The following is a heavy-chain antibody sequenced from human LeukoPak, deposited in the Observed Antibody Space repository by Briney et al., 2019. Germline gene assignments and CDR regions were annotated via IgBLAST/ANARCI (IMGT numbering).Heavy chain of an antibody. J-gene: IGHJ4*02. CDR2: ISGYNGNT. CDR3: ARRTYSSSSSIFDY. V-gene: IGHV1-18*01. Sequence: ASVKVSCKASGYAFTSYDINWVRQATGQGLEWMGWISGYNGNTNYAQKLQGRVAMTTDTSTSTAYMELRSLRSDDTAVYYCARRTYSSSSSIFDYWGQGTLVTVSS. D-gene: IGHD6-6*01. CDR1: GYAFTSYD.